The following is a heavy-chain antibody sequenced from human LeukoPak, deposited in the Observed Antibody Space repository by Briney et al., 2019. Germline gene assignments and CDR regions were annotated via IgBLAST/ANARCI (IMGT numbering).Heavy chain of an antibody. V-gene: IGHV3-20*04. CDR1: GFTFDDYA. CDR2: ISWIGSST. J-gene: IGHJ4*02. D-gene: IGHD3-9*01. Sequence: AGGSLRLSCAASGFTFDDYAMNWVRQGPGKGLEWVSGISWIGSSTGHADSVKGRFTISRDNARNSLYLQMDSLRAEDTAFYYCARVLRHFDWSPFDYWGQGILVTVSS. CDR3: ARVLRHFDWSPFDY.